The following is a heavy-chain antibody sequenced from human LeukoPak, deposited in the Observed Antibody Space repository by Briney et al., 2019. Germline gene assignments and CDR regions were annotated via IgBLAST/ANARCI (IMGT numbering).Heavy chain of an antibody. V-gene: IGHV4-30-2*01. Sequence: PSQTLSLTCAVSGGSTSSGGYSWSWIRQPPGKGLEWIGYIYHSGSTYYNPSLKSRVTISVDRSKNQFSLKLSSVTAADTAVYYCARGRTDDYFDYWGQGTLVAVSS. CDR2: IYHSGST. CDR1: GGSTSSGGYS. CDR3: ARGRTDDYFDY. J-gene: IGHJ4*02.